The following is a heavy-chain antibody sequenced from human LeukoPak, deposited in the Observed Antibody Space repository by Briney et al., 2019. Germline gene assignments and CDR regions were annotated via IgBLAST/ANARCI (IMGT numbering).Heavy chain of an antibody. D-gene: IGHD3-10*01. V-gene: IGHV3-23*01. CDR3: AKDSSYGSGSFHFDY. CDR2: ISGSGGST. J-gene: IGHJ4*02. Sequence: GASLRLSCAASGFTFSSYAMSWVRQAPGKGLEWVSAISGSGGSTYYADSAKGRFTISRDNSKNTLYLQMNSLRAEDTAVYYCAKDSSYGSGSFHFDYWGQGTLVTVSS. CDR1: GFTFSSYA.